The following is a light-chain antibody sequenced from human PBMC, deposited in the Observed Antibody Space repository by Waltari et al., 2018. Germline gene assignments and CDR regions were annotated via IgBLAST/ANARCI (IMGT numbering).Light chain of an antibody. CDR3: QQRSNWPGT. J-gene: IGKJ2*01. CDR1: QSVSSY. V-gene: IGKV3-11*01. Sequence: EIVLTQSPATLSLSPGERATLSCRASQSVSSYLGWYQQKHGQAPRLLIYDASNSATGIPARFSGSGSGTDFTLTISSLEPEDFAVYYCQQRSNWPGTFGQGTKLAI. CDR2: DAS.